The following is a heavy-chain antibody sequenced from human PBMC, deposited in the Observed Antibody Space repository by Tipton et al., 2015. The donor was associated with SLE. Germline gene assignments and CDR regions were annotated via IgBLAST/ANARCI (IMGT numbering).Heavy chain of an antibody. J-gene: IGHJ6*02. CDR1: GFTFDDFG. CDR3: AKGTPLKTLDV. V-gene: IGHV3-20*04. CDR2: IMWNGGST. Sequence: SLRLSCAASGFTFDDFGMSWVRQAPGKGLEWLCGIMWNGGSTSYADSVKGRFTISRDNAKNSLYLQMNSLRVEDTALYYCAKGTPLKTLDVWGQGTTVTVS.